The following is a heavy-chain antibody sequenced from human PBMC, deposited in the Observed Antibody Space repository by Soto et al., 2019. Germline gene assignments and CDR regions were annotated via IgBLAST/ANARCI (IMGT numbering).Heavy chain of an antibody. D-gene: IGHD4-17*01. CDR1: GYTFTGYY. J-gene: IGHJ6*02. CDR2: INPNSGGT. Sequence: WASVKVSCKASGYTFTGYYMHWVRQAPGQGLEWMGWINPNSGGTNYAQKFQGRVTMTRDTSISTAYMELSRLRSDDTAVYYCAREHGEDYYYYYGMDVWGQGTTVTVSS. V-gene: IGHV1-2*02. CDR3: AREHGEDYYYYYGMDV.